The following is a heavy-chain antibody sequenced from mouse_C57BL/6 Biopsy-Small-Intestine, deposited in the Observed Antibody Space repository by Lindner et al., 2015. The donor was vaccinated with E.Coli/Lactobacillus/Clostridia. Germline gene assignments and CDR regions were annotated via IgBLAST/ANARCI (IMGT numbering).Heavy chain of an antibody. V-gene: IGHV1-82*01. D-gene: IGHD2-4*01. Sequence: VQLQESGPELVKPGASVKISCKASGYAFSSSWMNWVKQRPGKGLEWIGRIYPGDGDTNYNGKFKGKATLTADKSSSTAYMQLSSLTSEDSAVYFCAEIYYDYDDEGDYWGQGTSVTVSS. CDR3: AEIYYDYDDEGDY. CDR1: GYAFSSSW. J-gene: IGHJ4*01. CDR2: IYPGDGDT.